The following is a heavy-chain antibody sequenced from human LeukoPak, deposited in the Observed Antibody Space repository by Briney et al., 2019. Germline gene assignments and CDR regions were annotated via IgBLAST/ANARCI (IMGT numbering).Heavy chain of an antibody. CDR3: ARLRAVRGVIGPYYYYYYMDV. V-gene: IGHV4-59*12. Sequence: SETLSLTCTVSGGSISSYYWSWIRQPPGKGLEWIGYIYYSGSTNYNPSLKSRVTISVDTSKNQFSLKLSSVTAADTAVYYCARLRAVRGVIGPYYYYYYMDVWGKGTTVTISS. D-gene: IGHD3-10*01. CDR1: GGSISSYY. J-gene: IGHJ6*03. CDR2: IYYSGST.